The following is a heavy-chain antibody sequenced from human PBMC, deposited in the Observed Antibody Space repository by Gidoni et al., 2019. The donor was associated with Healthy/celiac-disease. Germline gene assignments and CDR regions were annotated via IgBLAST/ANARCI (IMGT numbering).Heavy chain of an antibody. CDR2: ISGSGGST. D-gene: IGHD4-17*01. V-gene: IGHV3-23*01. CDR1: GFTFSSYA. J-gene: IGHJ2*01. CDR3: AKDSGGDYGDLDFDL. Sequence: EVQLLESGGGLVQPGGSLRLSCAASGFTFSSYAMSWVRQAPGEGLEWVSAISGSGGSTYYADPVKGRFTISRDNSKNTLYLQMNSLRAEDTAVYYCAKDSGGDYGDLDFDLWGRGTLVTVSS.